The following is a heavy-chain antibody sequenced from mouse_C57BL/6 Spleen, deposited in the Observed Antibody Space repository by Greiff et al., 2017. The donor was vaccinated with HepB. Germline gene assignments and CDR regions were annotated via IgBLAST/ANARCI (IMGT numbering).Heavy chain of an antibody. D-gene: IGHD3-2*02. CDR1: GFTFSDYY. Sequence: EVHLVESEGGLVQPGRSMKLSCTASGFTFSDYYMAWVRQVPEKGLEWVANINYDGSSTYYLDSLKSRFIISRDNAKNILYLQMSSLKSEDTATYYCARDGDSSGSYAMDYWGQGTSVTVSS. CDR3: ARDGDSSGSYAMDY. CDR2: INYDGSST. J-gene: IGHJ4*01. V-gene: IGHV5-16*01.